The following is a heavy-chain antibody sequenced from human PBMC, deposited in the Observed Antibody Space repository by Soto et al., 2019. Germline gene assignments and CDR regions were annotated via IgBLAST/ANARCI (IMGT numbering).Heavy chain of an antibody. J-gene: IGHJ5*02. D-gene: IGHD6-19*01. Sequence: QVQLVQSGAEVKKPGASVKVSCKASGYTFTGYYMHWVRQAPGQGLEWMGWINPNSGGTNYAQKFQGRVTMTRDTSTSTVYMELSSLRSEDTAVYYCARDQNSSGGFDPWGQGTLVTVSS. CDR3: ARDQNSSGGFDP. V-gene: IGHV1-2*02. CDR2: INPNSGGT. CDR1: GYTFTGYY.